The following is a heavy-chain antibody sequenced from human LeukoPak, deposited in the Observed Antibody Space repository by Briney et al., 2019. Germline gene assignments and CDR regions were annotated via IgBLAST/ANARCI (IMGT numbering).Heavy chain of an antibody. CDR1: GYTFTANY. Sequence: GASVKVSCKASGYTFTANYIHWVRQAPGQGLEWMGWINPNSGGTNYAQNFQGRVTVTRDTSISTAYMELSRLRSDDTAIYYCAREGPRHDYGDYYFDYWGQGTLVTVSS. CDR2: INPNSGGT. V-gene: IGHV1-2*02. J-gene: IGHJ4*02. CDR3: AREGPRHDYGDYYFDY. D-gene: IGHD4-17*01.